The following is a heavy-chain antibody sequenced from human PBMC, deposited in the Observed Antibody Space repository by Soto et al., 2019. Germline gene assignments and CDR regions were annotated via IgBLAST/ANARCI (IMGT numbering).Heavy chain of an antibody. CDR3: ARGAVDLELCWYFDL. Sequence: QVQLVESGGGVVQPGRSLRLSCAASGFTFSSYAMHWVRQAPGKGLEWVAVISYDGSNKYYADSMKGRFTISRDNSKNTLYLQMNSLRAEDTAVYYCARGAVDLELCWYFDLWGRGTLVTVSS. CDR1: GFTFSSYA. J-gene: IGHJ2*01. V-gene: IGHV3-30-3*01. D-gene: IGHD1-7*01. CDR2: ISYDGSNK.